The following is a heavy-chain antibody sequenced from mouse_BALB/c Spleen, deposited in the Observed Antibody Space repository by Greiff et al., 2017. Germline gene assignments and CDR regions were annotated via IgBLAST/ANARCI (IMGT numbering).Heavy chain of an antibody. CDR1: GYSITSDYA. CDR2: ISYSGST. J-gene: IGHJ4*01. V-gene: IGHV3-2*02. CDR3: ARPITTGAMDD. Sequence: EVQRVESGPGLVKPSQSLSLTCTVTGYSITSDYAWNWIRQFPGNKLEWMGYISYSGSTSYNPSLKSRISITRDTSKNQFFLQLNSVTTEDTATYYCARPITTGAMDDWGQGTSVTVSS. D-gene: IGHD1-1*01.